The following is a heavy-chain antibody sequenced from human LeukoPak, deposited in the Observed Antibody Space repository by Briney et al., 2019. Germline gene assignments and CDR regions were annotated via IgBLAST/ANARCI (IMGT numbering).Heavy chain of an antibody. V-gene: IGHV4-59*06. Sequence: SETLSLTCTVSGGSISSHYWSWIRQHPGKGLEWIGYIYYSGSTYYNPSLKSRVTISVDTSKNQFSLKLSSVTAADTAVYYCARDYIIGSSTGLGVGRASYGMDVWGQGTTVTVSS. D-gene: IGHD2-2*01. CDR2: IYYSGST. J-gene: IGHJ6*02. CDR1: GGSISSHY. CDR3: ARDYIIGSSTGLGVGRASYGMDV.